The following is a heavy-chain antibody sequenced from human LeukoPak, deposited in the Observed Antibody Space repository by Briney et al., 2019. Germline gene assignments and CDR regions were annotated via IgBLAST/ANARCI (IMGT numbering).Heavy chain of an antibody. V-gene: IGHV1-46*01. CDR1: GYTFTSYY. CDR3: ARDRAIFGGVYQLDY. Sequence: ASVKVSCKASGYTFTSYYMHWVRQAPGQGLEWMGIINPSGGSTSYAQKFQGRVTMSRDMSTSTVYMELSSLRSEDTAVYYCARDRAIFGGVYQLDYWGQGTLVTVSS. J-gene: IGHJ4*02. CDR2: INPSGGST. D-gene: IGHD3-3*01.